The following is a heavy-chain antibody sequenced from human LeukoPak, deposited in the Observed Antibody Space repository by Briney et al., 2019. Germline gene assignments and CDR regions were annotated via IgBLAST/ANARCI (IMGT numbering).Heavy chain of an antibody. CDR2: IYPGDSDT. CDR3: ARLLGTPLNDAFDI. CDR1: GYSFTSYW. Sequence: GESLKISCKGSGYSFTSYWIGWVRQVPGKSLEWMGLIYPGDSDTRYSPSFQGQVTFSADKSISTAYLQWSSLKASDTAMYYCARLLGTPLNDAFDIWGQGTMVTVSS. D-gene: IGHD7-27*01. V-gene: IGHV5-51*01. J-gene: IGHJ3*02.